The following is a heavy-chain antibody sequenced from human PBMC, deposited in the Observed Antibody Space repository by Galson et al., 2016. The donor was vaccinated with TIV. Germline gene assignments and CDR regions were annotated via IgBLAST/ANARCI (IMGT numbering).Heavy chain of an antibody. CDR3: AKMARTTGPDTEYYFDH. J-gene: IGHJ4*02. D-gene: IGHD1-1*01. Sequence: ETLSLTCAVSGSSISSGYYWGWIRQSTGKGLEWIGSFYYGGSTYYNPPLKSRVAIAVDTSKNQFSLRLSSVTAADTAVYDGAKMARTTGPDTEYYFDHWGQGMLVTVSS. CDR1: GSSISSGYY. V-gene: IGHV4-38-2*01. CDR2: FYYGGST.